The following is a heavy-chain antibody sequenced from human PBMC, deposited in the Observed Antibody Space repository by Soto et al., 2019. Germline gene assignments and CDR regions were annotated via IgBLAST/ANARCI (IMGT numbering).Heavy chain of an antibody. CDR2: ISGSGATT. Sequence: EVQLLESGGGSVQPGGSLRLSCAASGFSFSGYAMAWVRQAPGKGLEWVSGISGSGATTYYADSVKGRCTISRDNSKNTLYLQVKRLSAEDTAVYYCAKAGGGYTKWHFDSWGHGSLVTVSS. D-gene: IGHD5-12*01. V-gene: IGHV3-23*01. CDR1: GFSFSGYA. CDR3: AKAGGGYTKWHFDS. J-gene: IGHJ4*01.